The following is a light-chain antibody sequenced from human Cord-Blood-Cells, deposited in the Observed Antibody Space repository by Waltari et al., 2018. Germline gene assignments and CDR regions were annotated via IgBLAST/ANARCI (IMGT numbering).Light chain of an antibody. CDR2: DVS. J-gene: IGLJ3*02. V-gene: IGLV2-14*01. CDR1: SSDVGGYNY. CDR3: SSYTSSSTLV. Sequence: QSALTQPASVSGSPGQSITISCTGTSSDVGGYNYVSWYQQPPGKAPKLMIYDVSKRPSGVSNRFSVSKSGNTASLTISGLQAEDEADYYCSSYTSSSTLVFGGGTKLTVL.